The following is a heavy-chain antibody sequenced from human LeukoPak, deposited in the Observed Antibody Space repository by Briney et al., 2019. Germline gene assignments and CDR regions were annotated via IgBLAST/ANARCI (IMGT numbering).Heavy chain of an antibody. V-gene: IGHV4-59*01. D-gene: IGHD3-22*01. J-gene: IGHJ2*01. CDR2: IYYSGST. Sequence: SETLSLTCTVSGGSISSYYWSWIRQPPGKGLEWIGYIYYSGSTNYNPSLKSRVTISVDTSKNQFSLKLSSVTAADTAVYYCARAQNYYDSSGYWYFDLWGRGTLVTVSS. CDR3: ARAQNYYDSSGYWYFDL. CDR1: GGSISSYY.